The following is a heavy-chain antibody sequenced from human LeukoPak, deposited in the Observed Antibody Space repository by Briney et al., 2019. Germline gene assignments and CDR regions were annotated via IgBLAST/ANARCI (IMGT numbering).Heavy chain of an antibody. Sequence: PGRSLRLSCAASGFTFSSYGMHWVRQAPGKGLEWVAFIRYDGSNKYYADSVKGRFTISRDNSKNTLYLQMNSLRAEDTAVYYCAKDAGELSSYWYWGQGTLVTVSS. CDR3: AKDAGELSSYWY. D-gene: IGHD3-16*02. V-gene: IGHV3-30*02. CDR2: IRYDGSNK. CDR1: GFTFSSYG. J-gene: IGHJ4*02.